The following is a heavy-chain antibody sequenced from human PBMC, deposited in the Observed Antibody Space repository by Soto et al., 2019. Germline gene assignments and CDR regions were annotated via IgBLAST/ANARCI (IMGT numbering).Heavy chain of an antibody. D-gene: IGHD3-16*01. CDR1: GFTFSDYY. V-gene: IGHV3-11*01. J-gene: IGHJ4*02. CDR3: ARASSGYDYIWGRGPGGTDY. CDR2: ISSSGSTI. Sequence: QVQLVVSGGGLVKPGGSLRLSCAASGFTFSDYYMSWIRQAPGKGLEWVSYISSSGSTIYYADSVKGRFTISRDNAKNSLYLQMNSLRAEDTAVYYCARASSGYDYIWGRGPGGTDYWGQGTLVTVSS.